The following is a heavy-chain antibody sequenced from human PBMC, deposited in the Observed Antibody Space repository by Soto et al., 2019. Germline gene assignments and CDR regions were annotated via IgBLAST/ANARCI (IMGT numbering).Heavy chain of an antibody. D-gene: IGHD3-22*01. CDR2: IYSGGNT. J-gene: IGHJ4*02. CDR1: GFTVSSNY. CDR3: VKGEYYYDGSAYYPFDY. Sequence: GGSLRLSCAASGFTVSSNYVSWVRQAPGKGLEWVSVIYSGGNTYYADSVKGRFTISRDNSKNTAYLQMSSLRPEDTAVYYCVKGEYYYDGSAYYPFDYWGQGRMVTVSS. V-gene: IGHV3-66*01.